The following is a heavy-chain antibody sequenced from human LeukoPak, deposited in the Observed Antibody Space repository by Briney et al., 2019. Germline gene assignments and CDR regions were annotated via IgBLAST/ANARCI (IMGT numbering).Heavy chain of an antibody. Sequence: SVKVSCKASGGTFSSYAISWVRQAPGQGLEWMGGIIPIFGTANYAQKFQGRVTMTTDTSTSTAYMELRSLRSDDTAVYYCARGAIIAAPGYFQHWGQGTLVTVSS. D-gene: IGHD6-13*01. V-gene: IGHV1-69*05. J-gene: IGHJ1*01. CDR1: GGTFSSYA. CDR2: IIPIFGTA. CDR3: ARGAIIAAPGYFQH.